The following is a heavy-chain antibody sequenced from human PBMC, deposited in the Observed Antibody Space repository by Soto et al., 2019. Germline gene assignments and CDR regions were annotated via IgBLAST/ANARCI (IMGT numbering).Heavy chain of an antibody. J-gene: IGHJ4*02. Sequence: QITLRESGPALVKPTQTLTLTCTFSGFSLTTVGGGVAGIRQPPGKALEWLALIYWADDKNYSPSHKSRLTGNKDTSKNHVVFTMSNMDPTDTATYYCAHRHVSPAYVDFWGQGTLVTVSS. V-gene: IGHV2-5*02. CDR1: GFSLTTVGGG. CDR2: IYWADDK. CDR3: AHRHVSPAYVDF.